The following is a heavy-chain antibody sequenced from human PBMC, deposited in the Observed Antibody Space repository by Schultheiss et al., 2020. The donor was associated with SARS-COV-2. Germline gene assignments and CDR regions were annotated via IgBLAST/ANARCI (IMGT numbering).Heavy chain of an antibody. J-gene: IGHJ4*02. Sequence: SETLSLTCAVYGGSFSGYYWSWIRQPPGKGLEWIGYIYYSGSTNYNPSLKSRVTISVDMSKNQFSLKLSSVTAADTAVYYCAREGAGRYSWGQGTLVTVSS. CDR3: AREGAGRYS. CDR1: GGSFSGYY. D-gene: IGHD1-26*01. CDR2: IYYSGST. V-gene: IGHV4-34*01.